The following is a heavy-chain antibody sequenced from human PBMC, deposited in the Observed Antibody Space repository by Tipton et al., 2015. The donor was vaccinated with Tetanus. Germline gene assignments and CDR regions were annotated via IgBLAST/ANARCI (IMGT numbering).Heavy chain of an antibody. V-gene: IGHV4-31*03. J-gene: IGHJ4*02. CDR1: GASISGGTYF. CDR3: AREDLDHFDY. Sequence: TLSLTCTVSGASISGGTYFWNWIRHHPVRGLEWPGSIYYTGDTYFNPSLRSRLSLSVDTSRNQFSLNLISVTDADTAVYFCAREDLDHFDYWGQGTRVTVSS. CDR2: IYYTGDT.